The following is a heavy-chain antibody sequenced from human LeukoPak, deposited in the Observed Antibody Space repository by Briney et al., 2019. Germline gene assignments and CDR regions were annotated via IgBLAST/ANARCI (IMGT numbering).Heavy chain of an antibody. CDR2: ISYDGSNK. CDR3: AELGITMIGGV. CDR1: GFTFSSYA. Sequence: GGSLRLSCAASGFTFSSYAMHWVRQAPGKGLEWVAVISYDGSNKYYADSVKGRFTISRDNSKNTLYLQMNSLRAEDTAVYYCAELGITMIGGVWGKGTTVIISS. J-gene: IGHJ6*04. V-gene: IGHV3-30*04. D-gene: IGHD3-10*02.